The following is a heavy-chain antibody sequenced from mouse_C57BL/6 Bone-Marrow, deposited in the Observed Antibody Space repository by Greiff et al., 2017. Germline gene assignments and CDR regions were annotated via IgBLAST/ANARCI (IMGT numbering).Heavy chain of an antibody. D-gene: IGHD2-5*01. Sequence: QVQLQQPGAELVKPGASVKVSCKASGYTFTSYWMHWVKQRPGQGLEWIGRIHPSDSDTNYKQKFKGKATLTVDKSSSTAYLQLSSLTSEDSAVYYCALYYSNPYAMDYWGQGTSVTVSS. CDR2: IHPSDSDT. CDR1: GYTFTSYW. J-gene: IGHJ4*01. V-gene: IGHV1-74*01. CDR3: ALYYSNPYAMDY.